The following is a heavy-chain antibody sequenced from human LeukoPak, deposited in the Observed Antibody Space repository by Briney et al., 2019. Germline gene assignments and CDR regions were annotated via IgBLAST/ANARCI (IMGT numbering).Heavy chain of an antibody. V-gene: IGHV4-39*01. CDR1: GGSIRSSSYY. J-gene: IGHJ6*03. Sequence: PSETLSFTCTVSGGSIRSSSYYWGWIRQPPGKGLEWIGSIYYSGSTYYNPSLKSRVTISVDTSKNQFSLKLSSVTAADTAVYYCARHFHYYYYYMDVWGKGTTVTVSS. CDR2: IYYSGST. CDR3: ARHFHYYYYYMDV.